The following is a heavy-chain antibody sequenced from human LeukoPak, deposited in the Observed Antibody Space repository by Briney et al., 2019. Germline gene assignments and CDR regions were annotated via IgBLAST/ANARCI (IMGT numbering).Heavy chain of an antibody. Sequence: SETLSLTCTVSGGSISSSSYYWGWGRQPPGKGLEWIGSIYYSGSTYYNPSLKSRVTISVATSKHQFSLKLSSVTAADTAVYYCARDGARIAAAGSSRKNWFDPWGQGTLVTVSS. CDR2: IYYSGST. J-gene: IGHJ5*02. V-gene: IGHV4-39*07. CDR3: ARDGARIAAAGSSRKNWFDP. CDR1: GGSISSSSYY. D-gene: IGHD6-13*01.